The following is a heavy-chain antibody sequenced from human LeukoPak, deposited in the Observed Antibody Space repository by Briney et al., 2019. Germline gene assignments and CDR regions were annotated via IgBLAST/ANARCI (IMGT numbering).Heavy chain of an antibody. J-gene: IGHJ4*02. D-gene: IGHD5-12*01. V-gene: IGHV4-38-2*02. CDR2: IYHSGVT. Sequence: SETLSLTCTGSGYSISSGYYWGWIRQPPGKGLEWIGSIYHSGVTYYNPSLKSRVTISVDTSKNQLSLKLNSLTAADTAVYFCARVINSATTYYFDYWGQGTLVTVSS. CDR3: ARVINSATTYYFDY. CDR1: GYSISSGYY.